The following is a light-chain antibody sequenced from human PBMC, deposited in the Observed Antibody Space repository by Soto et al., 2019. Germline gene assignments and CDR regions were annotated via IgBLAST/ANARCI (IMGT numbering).Light chain of an antibody. CDR2: AAS. Sequence: DIQLTQSPSFLSASVGDRVTITRRASQGISSYLAWYQQKPGKAPKLLIYAASTLQSGVPSRFSGSGSGTEFTLTISSLQPEDFATYYCQQLNSYPLFSTGTKVDIK. CDR1: QGISSY. CDR3: QQLNSYPL. J-gene: IGKJ3*01. V-gene: IGKV1-9*01.